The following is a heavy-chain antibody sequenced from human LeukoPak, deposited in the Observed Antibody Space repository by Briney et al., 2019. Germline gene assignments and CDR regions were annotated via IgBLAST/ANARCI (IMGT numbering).Heavy chain of an antibody. J-gene: IGHJ4*02. CDR2: VSYSGRP. Sequence: PSETLSLTCTVSGGSVGSSPYYWAWVRHPPGRELDWIGSVSYSGRPSYTPSLESRVTISVDTSKNQFFLKFNSVTAADTAVYYCARVGDYSSSWYDLLYFDSWGPGTLVTVSS. CDR3: ARVGDYSSSWYDLLYFDS. D-gene: IGHD6-13*01. CDR1: GGSVGSSPYY. V-gene: IGHV4-39*07.